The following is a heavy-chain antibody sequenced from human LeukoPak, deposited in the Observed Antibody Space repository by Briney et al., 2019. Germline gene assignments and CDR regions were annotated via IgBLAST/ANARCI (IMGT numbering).Heavy chain of an antibody. CDR2: IYPGDSDT. V-gene: IGHV5-51*01. CDR1: GYSFTSYW. J-gene: IGHJ4*02. D-gene: IGHD6-13*01. CDR3: ARSFEAAAGTFNY. Sequence: GESLKISCKGSGYSFTSYWIGRVRQMPGKGLEWMGIIYPGDSDTRYSPSFQGQVTISADKSISTAYLQWSSLKASDTAMYYCARSFEAAAGTFNYWGQGTLVTVSS.